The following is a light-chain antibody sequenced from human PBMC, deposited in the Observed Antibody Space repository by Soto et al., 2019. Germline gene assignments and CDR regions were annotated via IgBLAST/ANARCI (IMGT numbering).Light chain of an antibody. V-gene: IGKV1-5*03. CDR1: QTISSW. CDR2: KAS. CDR3: QHYNSYSDA. Sequence: DIQITQSPSTLSGSVGDRVTITCRASQTISSWLAWYQQKPGKAPKLLIYKASTSKSGVPSRVSGSVSGTEFTLTITSLQPDDFATYYWQHYNSYSDAFGQGFKV. J-gene: IGKJ1*01.